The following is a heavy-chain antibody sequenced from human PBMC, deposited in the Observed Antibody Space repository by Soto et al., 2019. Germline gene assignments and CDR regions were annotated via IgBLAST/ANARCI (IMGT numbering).Heavy chain of an antibody. CDR2: ISAYNGNT. CDR1: GYTFTSYG. J-gene: IGHJ6*03. CDR3: AGAPTGFGELGHYYYYYWDV. Sequence: ASVKVSCKASGYTFTSYGISWVRQAPGQGLEWMGWISAYNGNTNYAQKLQGRVTMTTDTSTSTAYMELRSLRSDDTAVYYCAGAPTGFGELGHYYYYYWDVWGKGPTVTVSS. V-gene: IGHV1-18*01. D-gene: IGHD3-10*01.